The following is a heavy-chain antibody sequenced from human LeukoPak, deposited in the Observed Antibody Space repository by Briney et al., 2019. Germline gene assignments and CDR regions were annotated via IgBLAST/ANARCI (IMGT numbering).Heavy chain of an antibody. CDR1: GGSISSYY. Sequence: PSETLSLTCTVSGGSISSYYWSWIRQPPGKGLEWIGYMYYSGNTNYNPSLKSRVTISVDTSKNQFSLNLSSVTAADTAVYYCARGGDYYGSGNYFPFDYWGRGTLVTVSS. V-gene: IGHV4-59*12. CDR2: MYYSGNT. D-gene: IGHD3-10*01. J-gene: IGHJ4*02. CDR3: ARGGDYYGSGNYFPFDY.